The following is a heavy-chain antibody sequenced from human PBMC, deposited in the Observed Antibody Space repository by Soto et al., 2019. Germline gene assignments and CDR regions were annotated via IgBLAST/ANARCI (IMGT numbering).Heavy chain of an antibody. Sequence: QVQLVQSGAEVKKPGASVKISCKASGYTFTSYALHWVRQAPGQRLEWMGWINAGNGNTKYSKKFQGRVTITRDTSASKAYMELSSLRSEDTAVYYCARDSGGMDVWGQGTTVTVSS. CDR2: INAGNGNT. V-gene: IGHV1-3*01. J-gene: IGHJ6*02. CDR3: ARDSGGMDV. CDR1: GYTFTSYA.